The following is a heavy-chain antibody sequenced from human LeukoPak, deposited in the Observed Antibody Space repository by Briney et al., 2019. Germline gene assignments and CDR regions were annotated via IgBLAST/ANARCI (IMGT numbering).Heavy chain of an antibody. Sequence: TGGSLRLSCAASGFTFSRYWMSWVRQAPGKGLEYVSAISSNGGSTYYANSVKGRFTISRDNSKNTLYLQMGSLRAEDMAVYYCARVDSSGYYLVGACDIWGQGTMVTVSS. CDR3: ARVDSSGYYLVGACDI. CDR2: ISSNGGST. CDR1: GFTFSRYW. V-gene: IGHV3-64*01. J-gene: IGHJ3*02. D-gene: IGHD3-22*01.